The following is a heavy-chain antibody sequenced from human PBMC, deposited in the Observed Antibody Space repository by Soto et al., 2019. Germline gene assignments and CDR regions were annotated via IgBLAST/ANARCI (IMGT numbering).Heavy chain of an antibody. D-gene: IGHD2-21*02. CDR1: GGSISSSSYY. J-gene: IGHJ4*02. CDR3: ARRVVTATRQPYYFDY. V-gene: IGHV4-39*01. CDR2: IYYSGST. Sequence: ASETLSLTCTVSGGSISSSSYYWGWIRQPPGKGLEWIGSIYYSGSTYYNPSLKSRVTISVDTSKNQFSLKLSSVTAADTAVYYCARRVVTATRQPYYFDYWGQGTLVTVSS.